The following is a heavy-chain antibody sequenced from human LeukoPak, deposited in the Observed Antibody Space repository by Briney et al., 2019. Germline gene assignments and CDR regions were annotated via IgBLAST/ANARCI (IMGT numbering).Heavy chain of an antibody. J-gene: IGHJ6*03. Sequence: GGSLRLSCAASGFTFSSYGMHWVRQAPGKGLEWVAVISYDGSNKYYADSVKGRFTISRDNSKNTLYLQMNSLRAEDTAVYYCAKDGVPAAPYSVYYYYYMDVWGKGTTVTVSS. V-gene: IGHV3-30*18. CDR3: AKDGVPAAPYSVYYYYYMDV. D-gene: IGHD2-2*01. CDR1: GFTFSSYG. CDR2: ISYDGSNK.